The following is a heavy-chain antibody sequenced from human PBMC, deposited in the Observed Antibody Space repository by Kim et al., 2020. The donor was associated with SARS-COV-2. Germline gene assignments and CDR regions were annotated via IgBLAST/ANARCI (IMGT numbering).Heavy chain of an antibody. CDR1: GFTFSSYA. J-gene: IGHJ6*02. CDR2: ISGSGGST. D-gene: IGHD2-2*01. Sequence: GGSLRLSCAASGFTFSSYAMSWVRQAPGKGLEWVSAISGSGGSTYYADSVKGRFTISRDNSKNTLYLQMNSLRAEDTAVYYCAKDEPRRLNIVVVPAASYYYGMDVWGQGTTVTVSS. V-gene: IGHV3-23*01. CDR3: AKDEPRRLNIVVVPAASYYYGMDV.